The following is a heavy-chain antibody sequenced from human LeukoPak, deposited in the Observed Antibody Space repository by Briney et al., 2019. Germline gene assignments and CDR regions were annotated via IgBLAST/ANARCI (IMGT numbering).Heavy chain of an antibody. J-gene: IGHJ3*01. Sequence: PGGSLRLSCTVSGFTVSSNSMTWVRQAPGKGLEWVANIKQDGSEKYYVDSVKGRFTISRDNAKNSLYLQMNSLRAEDTGVYYCARGGSGYLPWGQGTMITVSS. CDR1: GFTVSSNS. CDR2: IKQDGSEK. V-gene: IGHV3-7*01. D-gene: IGHD3-22*01. CDR3: ARGGSGYLP.